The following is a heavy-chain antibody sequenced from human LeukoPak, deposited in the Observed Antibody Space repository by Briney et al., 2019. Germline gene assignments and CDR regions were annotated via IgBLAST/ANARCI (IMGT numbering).Heavy chain of an antibody. V-gene: IGHV1-8*01. Sequence: GASVKVSCKASGYTFTSYDINWVRQATGQGLEWMGWMNPNSGNTGYAQKFQGRVTMTRNTSISTAYMELSSVRSEDTAVYYCARAVRYFDWLSRRPYYFDYWGQGTLVTVSS. CDR1: GYTFTSYD. J-gene: IGHJ4*02. CDR2: MNPNSGNT. CDR3: ARAVRYFDWLSRRPYYFDY. D-gene: IGHD3-9*01.